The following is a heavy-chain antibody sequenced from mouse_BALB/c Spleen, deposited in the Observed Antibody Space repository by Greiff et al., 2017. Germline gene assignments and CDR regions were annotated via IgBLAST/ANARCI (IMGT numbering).Heavy chain of an antibody. J-gene: IGHJ2*01. D-gene: IGHD4-1*01. CDR1: GYALSSYW. CDR2: IYPGDGDT. Sequence: VQLHQSGAELVGPGSSVKISCKASGYALSSYWMNWVQQRPGQGLEWIGQIYPGDGDTNYNGKCKGKATLTADQSSNTAYMQLSSLTYEDSAVYFCARDWGVHWGQGTTLTVSA. V-gene: IGHV1-80*01. CDR3: ARDWGVH.